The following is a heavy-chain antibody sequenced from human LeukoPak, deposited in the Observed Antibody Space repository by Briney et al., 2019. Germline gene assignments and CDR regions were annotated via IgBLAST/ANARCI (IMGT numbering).Heavy chain of an antibody. D-gene: IGHD2-2*01. J-gene: IGHJ5*02. Sequence: SETLSLTCTVSGGSLNNYFWNWVRQPPGKGLEWIGYMYYTGSASYSPSRKSRVTISVDTSKNQFSLKLSSVTTADTAIYYCARGSIPTQNWFDPWGEGTPVTVSS. CDR3: ARGSIPTQNWFDP. CDR2: MYYTGSA. V-gene: IGHV4-59*01. CDR1: GGSLNNYF.